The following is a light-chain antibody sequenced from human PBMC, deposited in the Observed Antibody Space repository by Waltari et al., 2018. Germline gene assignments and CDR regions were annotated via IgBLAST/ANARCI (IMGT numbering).Light chain of an antibody. CDR2: DAS. V-gene: IGKV1-39*01. CDR3: QQTYTTPRT. J-gene: IGKJ1*01. Sequence: DIQMTQSPSSLSASVEDRVTITCRASQKISSYLNWYQQKPGTAPSLLIYDASRLQSGVPSRFSGSGSGTDFTLTISSLQPEDFGTYYCQQTYTTPRTFGQGTKVETK. CDR1: QKISSY.